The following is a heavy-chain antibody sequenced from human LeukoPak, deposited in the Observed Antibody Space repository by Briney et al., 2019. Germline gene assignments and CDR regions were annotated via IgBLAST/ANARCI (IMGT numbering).Heavy chain of an antibody. V-gene: IGHV4-34*01. Sequence: SGTLSLTWAVCCGFFRGFFRGWVRPPPREGVWRGWGINHSGRTNYNPSLKSRVTISVDTSKNQFSLKLSSVTAADTAVYYCARLRFLEWLLPGYYFDYWGQGTLVTVSS. CDR1: CGFFRGFF. J-gene: IGHJ4*02. CDR2: INHSGRT. D-gene: IGHD3-3*01. CDR3: ARLRFLEWLLPGYYFDY.